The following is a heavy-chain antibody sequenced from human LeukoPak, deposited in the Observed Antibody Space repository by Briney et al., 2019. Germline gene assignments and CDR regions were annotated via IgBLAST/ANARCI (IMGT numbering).Heavy chain of an antibody. CDR3: ARRGSVYYYMDV. CDR2: MNPNSGGT. V-gene: IGHV1-2*02. Sequence: ASVKVSCKASGYTFSIYYMHWVRQVPGQGLEWMGWMNPNSGGTKYAQKFQGRVTMTGDTSISTAYMELSRLSSDDTAVYYCARRGSVYYYMDVWGKGTTVTVSS. CDR1: GYTFSIYY. D-gene: IGHD6-25*01. J-gene: IGHJ6*03.